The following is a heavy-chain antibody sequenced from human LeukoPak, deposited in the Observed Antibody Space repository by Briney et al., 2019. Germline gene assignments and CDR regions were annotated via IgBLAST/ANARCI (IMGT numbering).Heavy chain of an antibody. J-gene: IGHJ4*02. V-gene: IGHV3-74*01. Sequence: GGSLRLSCAASGFTFSSYWMHWVRQAPGKGLVWVSRVNSDGSSTTYADSVKGRFTISRDNAKNTLYLQMNSLRADDTAVYYCARGSTQYSSGWYGLDYWGRGTLVTVSS. CDR2: VNSDGSST. D-gene: IGHD6-19*01. CDR3: ARGSTQYSSGWYGLDY. CDR1: GFTFSSYW.